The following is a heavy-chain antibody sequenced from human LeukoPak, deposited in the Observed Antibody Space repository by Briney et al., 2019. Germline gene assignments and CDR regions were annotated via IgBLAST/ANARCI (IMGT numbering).Heavy chain of an antibody. V-gene: IGHV5-51*01. CDR3: ARHLGYCSSSSCYKYMDV. Sequence: GESLKISCKGSGYSFTTYWIGWVRQMPGKGLEWMGIIYPGDSDTRYSPSFQGQVAISADKSISTAYLQWSSLKASDTAMYYCARHLGYCSSSSCYKYMDVWGKGTTVTVSS. CDR1: GYSFTTYW. CDR2: IYPGDSDT. D-gene: IGHD2-2*02. J-gene: IGHJ6*03.